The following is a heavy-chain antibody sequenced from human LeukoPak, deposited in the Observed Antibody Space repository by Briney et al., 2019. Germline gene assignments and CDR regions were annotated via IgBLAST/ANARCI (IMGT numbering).Heavy chain of an antibody. J-gene: IGHJ6*02. V-gene: IGHV3-66*01. CDR2: IYSGGST. D-gene: IGHD5-12*01. Sequence: GGSLRLSCAASGFTVSSNYMSWVRQAPGKGLEWVSVIYSGGSTYYADSVKGRFTISRDNSKNTLYLQMNSPRAEDTAVYYCARDIPYSGYDEYYYYYGMDVWGQGTTVTVSS. CDR1: GFTVSSNY. CDR3: ARDIPYSGYDEYYYYYGMDV.